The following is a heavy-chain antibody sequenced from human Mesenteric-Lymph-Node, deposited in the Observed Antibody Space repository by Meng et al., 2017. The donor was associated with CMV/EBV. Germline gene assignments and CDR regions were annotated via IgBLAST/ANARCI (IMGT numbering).Heavy chain of an antibody. J-gene: IGHJ3*02. CDR1: GVSISSYY. Sequence: SETLSLTCSVSGVSISSYYWTWIRQPPGKGLEWIGYIYKSGSTNYNPSLKSRVTISVDTSKNQFSLKLSSVTAADTAVYYCARVDYSNSDAFDIWGQGTMVTVSS. CDR3: ARVDYSNSDAFDI. D-gene: IGHD4-11*01. CDR2: IYKSGST. V-gene: IGHV4-59*01.